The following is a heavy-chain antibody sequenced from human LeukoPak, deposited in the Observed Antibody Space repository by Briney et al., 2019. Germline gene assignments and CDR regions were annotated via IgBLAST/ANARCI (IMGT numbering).Heavy chain of an antibody. D-gene: IGHD3-10*01. CDR1: GFTFSSYW. V-gene: IGHV3-7*01. CDR3: ARERGSGSYHPFDP. Sequence: PGGSLRLSCVASGFTFSSYWMSWVRQTPGKGLEWVANIKQDRSEKNYVDSVKGRFTISRDNAKNSLYLQMNSLRADDTAVYYCARERGSGSYHPFDPWGQGTLVTVSS. J-gene: IGHJ5*02. CDR2: IKQDRSEK.